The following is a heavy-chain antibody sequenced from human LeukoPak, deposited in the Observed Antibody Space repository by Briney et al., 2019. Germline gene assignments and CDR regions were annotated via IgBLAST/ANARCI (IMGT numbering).Heavy chain of an antibody. CDR2: INRDSTTI. CDR1: GFAFNDYA. CDR3: ARGGVVGATEWDY. Sequence: GGSLRLSCVASGFAFNDYAMNWVRQAPGKGLEWVSHINRDSTTIYYAESVKGRFTISRDNAKNSLYLQVSSLRAEDTAVYYCARGGVVGATEWDYWGQGTLVTVSS. D-gene: IGHD1-26*01. V-gene: IGHV3-48*01. J-gene: IGHJ4*02.